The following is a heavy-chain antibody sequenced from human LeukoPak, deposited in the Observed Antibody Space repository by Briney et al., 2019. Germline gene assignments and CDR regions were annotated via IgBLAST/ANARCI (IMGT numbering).Heavy chain of an antibody. CDR2: INPNSGGT. J-gene: IGHJ4*02. D-gene: IGHD3-22*01. CDR3: AREYYDSSGYYPGPLDY. CDR1: GYTFTGYY. Sequence: GASVKVSCKASGYTFTGYYMHWVRQAPGHGLEWMGWINPNSGGTNYAQKFQGRVTMTRDTSISTAYMELSRLRSDDTAVYYCAREYYDSSGYYPGPLDYWGQGTLVTVSS. V-gene: IGHV1-2*02.